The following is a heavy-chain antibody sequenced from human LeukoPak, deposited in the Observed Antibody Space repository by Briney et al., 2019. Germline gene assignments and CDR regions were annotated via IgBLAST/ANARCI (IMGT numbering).Heavy chain of an antibody. Sequence: PSETLSLTCTVSGGSISNSSYYWGWIRQPPGKGLEWIGSIYYSGSTYYNPSLKSRVTISVDTSKNQFSLKLSSVTAADTAVYYCARQGSAGDYYYYYGMDVWGQGTTVTVSS. CDR3: ARQGSAGDYYYYYGMDV. J-gene: IGHJ6*02. CDR2: IYYSGST. CDR1: GGSISNSSYY. V-gene: IGHV4-39*01. D-gene: IGHD6-13*01.